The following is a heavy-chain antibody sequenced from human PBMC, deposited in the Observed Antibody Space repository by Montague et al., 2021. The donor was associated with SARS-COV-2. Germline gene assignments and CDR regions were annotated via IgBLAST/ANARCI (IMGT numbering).Heavy chain of an antibody. D-gene: IGHD1-26*01. V-gene: IGHV4-59*01. CDR1: GASMRTYY. CDR2: ISNSGIT. CDR3: ARDLGWGRWYIDV. Sequence: TLSLTCSVSGASMRTYYWTWIRESPGRGLERIGYISNSGITNYNPSLKSRATISLDTSKTQFTLKLTSVTTSDTALYYCARDLGWGRWYIDVWGRGTLVTVSS. J-gene: IGHJ2*01.